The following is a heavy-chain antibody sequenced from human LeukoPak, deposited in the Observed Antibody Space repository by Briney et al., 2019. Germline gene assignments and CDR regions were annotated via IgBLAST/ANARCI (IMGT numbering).Heavy chain of an antibody. CDR3: ARALTTTGSDY. J-gene: IGHJ4*02. V-gene: IGHV4-31*03. Sequence: SETLSLTCTVSGASIASGGYYWSWVRQHPGRGLEWIGCIFYSGSTFYNPSLKSRVTISVDTSKIQFSLKLSSVTAADTAVYYCARALTTTGSDYWGQGTLVTVYS. D-gene: IGHD4-17*01. CDR1: GASIASGGYY. CDR2: IFYSGST.